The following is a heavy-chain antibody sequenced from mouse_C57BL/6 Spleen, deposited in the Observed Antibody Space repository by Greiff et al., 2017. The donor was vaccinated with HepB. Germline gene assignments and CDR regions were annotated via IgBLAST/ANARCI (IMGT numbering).Heavy chain of an antibody. CDR2: IYPGSGNT. V-gene: IGHV1-76*01. Sequence: QVQLKQSGAELVRPGASVKLSCKASGYTFTDYYINWVKQRPGQGLEWIARIYPGSGNTYYNEKFKGKATLTAEKSSSTAYMQLSSLTSEDSAVYFCARSGYGYDENYAMDYWGQGTSVTVSS. J-gene: IGHJ4*01. CDR1: GYTFTDYY. D-gene: IGHD2-2*01. CDR3: ARSGYGYDENYAMDY.